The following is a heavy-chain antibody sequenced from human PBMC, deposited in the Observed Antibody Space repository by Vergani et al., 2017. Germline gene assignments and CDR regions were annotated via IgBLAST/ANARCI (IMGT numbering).Heavy chain of an antibody. J-gene: IGHJ3*02. Sequence: EVQLVQSGAEVKKPGESLKISCKGSGYSFTSYWIGWVRQLPGKGLGWIGIIYPGASDTRYSPSFQGQVTISADKSISTAYLQWSSLKASDTAMYYCSRAATYYDFIDAVDIWGRGTMVTVSA. CDR1: GYSFTSYW. CDR2: IYPGASDT. V-gene: IGHV5-51*01. CDR3: SRAATYYDFIDAVDI. D-gene: IGHD3-3*01.